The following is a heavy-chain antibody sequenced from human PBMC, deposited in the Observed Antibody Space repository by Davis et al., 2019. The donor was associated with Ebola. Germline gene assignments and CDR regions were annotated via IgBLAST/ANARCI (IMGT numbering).Heavy chain of an antibody. CDR3: ASSSIVVTGTGFGP. V-gene: IGHV1-18*01. CDR1: GYTFTSCG. Sequence: ASVKVSCKASGYTFTSCGISWVRQAPGQGLEWMGWISAYTGDTNYAQKFQGRVTMTTDTSTSTAYMELRSLRSDDTAVYYCASSSIVVTGTGFGPWGQGTLVTVSS. CDR2: ISAYTGDT. J-gene: IGHJ5*02. D-gene: IGHD6-19*01.